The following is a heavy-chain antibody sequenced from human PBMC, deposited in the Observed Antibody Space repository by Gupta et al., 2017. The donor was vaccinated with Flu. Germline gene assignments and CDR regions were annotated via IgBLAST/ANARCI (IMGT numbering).Heavy chain of an antibody. CDR2: ISYSGSA. CDR3: ASDYGDTPSVVWYFDL. V-gene: IGHV4-39*01. D-gene: IGHD4-17*01. Sequence: QPTGKGLEWIGTISYSGSAHYNPSLGSRATISVDASKNQFSLDLHSMTAADTAVYYCASDYGDTPSVVWYFDLWGRGTLVTVSS. J-gene: IGHJ2*01.